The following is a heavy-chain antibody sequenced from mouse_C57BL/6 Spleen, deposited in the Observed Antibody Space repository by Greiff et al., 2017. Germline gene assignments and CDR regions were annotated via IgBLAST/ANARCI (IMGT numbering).Heavy chain of an antibody. D-gene: IGHD1-1*01. CDR3: ANYYGSSYAFDY. Sequence: EVMLVESGGDLVKPGGSLKLSCAASGFTFSSYGMSWVRQTPDKRLEWVATISSGGSYTYYPDSVKGRFTISRDNAKNTLYLQMSSLKSEDTAMYYCANYYGSSYAFDYWGQGTTLTVSS. V-gene: IGHV5-6*01. CDR2: ISSGGSYT. J-gene: IGHJ2*01. CDR1: GFTFSSYG.